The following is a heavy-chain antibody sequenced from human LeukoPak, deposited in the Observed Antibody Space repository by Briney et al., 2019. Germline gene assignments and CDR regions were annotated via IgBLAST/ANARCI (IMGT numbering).Heavy chain of an antibody. D-gene: IGHD3-10*01. CDR3: AKGSSVISDAFDI. J-gene: IGHJ3*02. CDR2: ISYDGSNK. Sequence: GGSLRLSCAASGFTFSSYGMHWVRQAPGKGLEWVAVISYDGSNKYYADSVKGRFTISGDNSKNTLYLQMNSLRAEDTAIYYCAKGSSVISDAFDIWGQGTMVTVSS. V-gene: IGHV3-30*18. CDR1: GFTFSSYG.